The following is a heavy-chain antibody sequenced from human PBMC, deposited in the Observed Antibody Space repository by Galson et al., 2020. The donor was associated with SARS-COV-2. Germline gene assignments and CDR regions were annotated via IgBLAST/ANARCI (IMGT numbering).Heavy chain of an antibody. CDR2: INHSGST. CDR3: ARAYCSSTSCYHYYYYHMDV. CDR1: GGSFSGYY. Sequence: NSSETLYLTCAVYGGSFSGYYWRWIRQPPGKGLEWIGEINHSGSTYYNPSLKSRVTISVDTSKNQFSLTLSSVTAADTAVYYCARAYCSSTSCYHYYYYHMDVWGKESTVAVSS. D-gene: IGHD2-2*01. V-gene: IGHV4-34*01. J-gene: IGHJ6*03.